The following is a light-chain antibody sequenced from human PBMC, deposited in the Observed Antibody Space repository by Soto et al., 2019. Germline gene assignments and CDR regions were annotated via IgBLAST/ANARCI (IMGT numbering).Light chain of an antibody. J-gene: IGLJ2*01. CDR3: SSYTSSSTPVV. CDR2: EVS. V-gene: IGLV2-14*01. Sequence: QSALTQPASVSGSPGQSITISCTGTSSDVGGYNYVSWYQQHPGKAPKLMIYEVSNWPSGVSNRFSGSKSGNTASLTISGLQAEDEADYYCSSYTSSSTPVVFGGGTQLTGL. CDR1: SSDVGGYNY.